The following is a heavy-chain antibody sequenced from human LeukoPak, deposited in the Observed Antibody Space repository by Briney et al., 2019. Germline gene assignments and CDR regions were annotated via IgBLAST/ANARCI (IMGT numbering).Heavy chain of an antibody. CDR2: IIPIFGTA. V-gene: IGHV1-69*05. J-gene: IGHJ5*02. CDR1: GGTFSSYA. CDR3: ARSTGVLGTWFDP. Sequence: GASVKVSCKASGGTFSSYAISWVRQAPGQGLEWMGGIIPIFGTANYAQKFQGRVTITTDESTSTAYMELSSLRSEDTAVYYCARSTGVLGTWFDPWGQGTLVTVSS. D-gene: IGHD7-27*01.